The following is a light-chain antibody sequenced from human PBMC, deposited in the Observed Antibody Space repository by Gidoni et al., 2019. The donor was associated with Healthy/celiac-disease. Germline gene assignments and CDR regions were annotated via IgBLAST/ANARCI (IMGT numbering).Light chain of an antibody. CDR2: GAS. V-gene: IGKV3-20*01. Sequence: EIFLTQSPGTLSLSPGERAPLSCRASQSVSSSYLAWYQQKPGQAPRLLIYGASSRATGIPDRFSGSGSGTDFTLTISRLEPEDFAVYYCQQYGSSPLTFGGGTKVEIK. CDR3: QQYGSSPLT. CDR1: QSVSSSY. J-gene: IGKJ4*01.